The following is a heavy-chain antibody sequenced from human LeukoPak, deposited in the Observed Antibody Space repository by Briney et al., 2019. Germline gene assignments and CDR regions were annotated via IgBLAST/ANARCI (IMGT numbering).Heavy chain of an antibody. J-gene: IGHJ4*01. Sequence: PGGSLRLSCAASGFTFRTYGMHWVRQAPGKGLEWVASINQDGSTQVYVDSARGRFTISRDNAKNSLLLQMNSLRAEDTAFYYCAKLLRDETIYDFWGRGDLVTVSS. CDR2: INQDGSTQ. CDR1: GFTFRTYG. V-gene: IGHV3-7*01. CDR3: AKLLRDETIYDF. D-gene: IGHD4-23*01.